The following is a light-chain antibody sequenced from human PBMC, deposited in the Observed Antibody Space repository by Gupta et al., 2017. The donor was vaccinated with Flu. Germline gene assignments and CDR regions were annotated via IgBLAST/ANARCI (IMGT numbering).Light chain of an antibody. J-gene: IGLJ1*01. CDR3: SSYTSSDTYV. CDR1: SSDIGTYNR. CDR2: EVS. Sequence: QSALTQPPSVSGSPGQSVTISCTGTSSDIGTYNRVSCYQQPPGTAPKLMIYEVSNRPAGVPDSFSASKSGNTASLTISGLQGEDAADYYCSSYTSSDTYVFGTGTKVTVL. V-gene: IGLV2-18*02.